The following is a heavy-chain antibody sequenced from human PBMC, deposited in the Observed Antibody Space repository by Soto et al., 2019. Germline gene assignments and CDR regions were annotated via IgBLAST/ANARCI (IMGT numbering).Heavy chain of an antibody. Sequence: SETLSLTGAVYGGSFSGYYCSWIRQPPGKGMEWIGEIKHSGSTNYNPSLKSRVTISVDTSKNQFSLKLSSLTCRGTDLYYCASLSGRENVGATADYCGQRTLLTLSS. V-gene: IGHV4-34*01. CDR3: ASLSGRENVGATADY. CDR1: GGSFSGYY. J-gene: IGHJ4*02. D-gene: IGHD1-26*01. CDR2: IKHSGST.